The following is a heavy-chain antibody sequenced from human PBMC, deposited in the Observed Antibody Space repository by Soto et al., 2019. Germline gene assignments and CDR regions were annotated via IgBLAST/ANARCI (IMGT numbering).Heavy chain of an antibody. V-gene: IGHV3-66*01. CDR1: GFTVSTKY. J-gene: IGHJ4*02. CDR3: ARDPWAADY. Sequence: EVQLVDSGGGLVQPGGSLRLSCAASGFTVSTKYMSWVRQAPGKGLEWVSVIYSGGSTFYADSVRGRFTISRDNSKNTVNLQMNSLRAEDTAVYYCARDPWAADYWGQCTLVTVSS. D-gene: IGHD3-16*01. CDR2: IYSGGST.